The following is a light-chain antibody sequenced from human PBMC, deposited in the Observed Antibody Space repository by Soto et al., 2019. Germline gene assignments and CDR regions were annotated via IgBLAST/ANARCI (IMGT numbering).Light chain of an antibody. J-gene: IGLJ1*01. CDR2: EVT. V-gene: IGLV2-8*01. CDR3: SSYAGSDVFV. Sequence: QSALTQPPSASGAPGQSVRSSCTGTSSDVGGYNYVSWYQQHPGKAPKLMIYEVTKRPSGVPDRFSGSKSGNTASLTVSGLQAEYEADYYCSSYAGSDVFVFGTGTTVTVL. CDR1: SSDVGGYNY.